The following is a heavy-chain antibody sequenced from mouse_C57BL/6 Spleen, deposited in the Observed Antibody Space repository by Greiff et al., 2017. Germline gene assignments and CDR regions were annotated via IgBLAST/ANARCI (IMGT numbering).Heavy chain of an antibody. CDR1: GYAFSSYW. Sequence: VQLQQSGAELVKPGASVKISCKASGYAFSSYWMNWVKQRPGKGLEWIGQIYPGDGDTNYNGKFKGKATLTADKSSSTAYMQLSSLTSEDSAVYFCARGRITPGYFDVWGTGTTVTVSS. V-gene: IGHV1-80*01. J-gene: IGHJ1*03. CDR3: ARGRITPGYFDV. D-gene: IGHD1-1*01. CDR2: IYPGDGDT.